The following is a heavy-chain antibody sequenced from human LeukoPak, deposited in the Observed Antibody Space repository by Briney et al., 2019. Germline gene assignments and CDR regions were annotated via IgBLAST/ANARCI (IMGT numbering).Heavy chain of an antibody. Sequence: PSETLSLTCTVSGGSISSYYWSCIRQPPGKGLEWIGYIYYSGSTNYNPSLKSRVTISLDTSKNQFSLKLSSVTAADTAVYYCARLPGFRDAFDIWGQGTMVTVSS. V-gene: IGHV4-59*08. J-gene: IGHJ3*02. CDR1: GGSISSYY. CDR3: ARLPGFRDAFDI. CDR2: IYYSGST.